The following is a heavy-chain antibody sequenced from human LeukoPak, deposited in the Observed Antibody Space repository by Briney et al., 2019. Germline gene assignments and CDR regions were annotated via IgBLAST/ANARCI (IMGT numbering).Heavy chain of an antibody. Sequence: PGGSLRLSCAASGFTFSSYAMSWVRQAPGKGLEWVSAISGSGGSTYYADSVKGRFTISRDNSKNTLYLQMNSLRAEDTAVYYCAIIMIVVVAHDYWGQGTLVTVSS. CDR1: GFTFSSYA. V-gene: IGHV3-23*01. CDR3: AIIMIVVVAHDY. J-gene: IGHJ4*02. D-gene: IGHD3-22*01. CDR2: ISGSGGST.